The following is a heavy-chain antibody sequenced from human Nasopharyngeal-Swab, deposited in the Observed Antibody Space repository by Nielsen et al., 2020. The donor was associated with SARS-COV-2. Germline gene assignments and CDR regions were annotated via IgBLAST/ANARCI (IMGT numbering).Heavy chain of an antibody. Sequence: ASVKVSCKASGYTFTSYGISWVRQAPGQGLEWMGWISAYNGNTNYAQKLQGRVTMTTDTSTSTAYVELRSLRSDDTAVYYCARTRIAGQEYYFDYWGQGTLVTVSS. CDR2: ISAYNGNT. V-gene: IGHV1-18*01. CDR3: ARTRIAGQEYYFDY. J-gene: IGHJ4*02. CDR1: GYTFTSYG. D-gene: IGHD6-13*01.